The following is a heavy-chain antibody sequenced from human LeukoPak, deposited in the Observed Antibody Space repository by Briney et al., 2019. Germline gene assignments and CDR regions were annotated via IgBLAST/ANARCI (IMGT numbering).Heavy chain of an antibody. J-gene: IGHJ4*02. CDR3: AKLGGANILTGYYPNYYFDY. V-gene: IGHV3-30*18. CDR2: ISYDGSNK. CDR1: GFTFSNYG. D-gene: IGHD3-9*01. Sequence: PGGSLRLSCAASGFTFSNYGMHWVRQAPGKGLEWVAVISYDGSNKYYADSVKGRFTISRDNSKNTLYLQMNSLRAEDTAVYYCAKLGGANILTGYYPNYYFDYWGQGTLVTVSS.